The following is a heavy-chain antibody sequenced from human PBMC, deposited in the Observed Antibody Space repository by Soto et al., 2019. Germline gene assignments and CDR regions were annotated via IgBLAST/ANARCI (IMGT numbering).Heavy chain of an antibody. J-gene: IGHJ6*02. Sequence: QVTLKESGPVLVKPTETLTLTCTVSGFSLSNARMGVSWIRQPPGKALEWLAHIFSNDEKSYSTSLKSRLTSSKDTSKSQVVLTMTNMDPVETATYYCARIRSFYYYYGMDVWGQGTTVTVSS. CDR1: GFSLSNARMG. CDR3: ARIRSFYYYYGMDV. CDR2: IFSNDEK. V-gene: IGHV2-26*01.